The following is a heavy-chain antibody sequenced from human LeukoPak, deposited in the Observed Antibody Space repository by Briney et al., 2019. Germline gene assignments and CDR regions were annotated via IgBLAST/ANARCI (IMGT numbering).Heavy chain of an antibody. Sequence: GGSLRLSCAASGFTFSIYAMSWVRQAPGKGLEWVSAISGSGGDAYYADSVKGRFTISRDNSENTLYLQMNSLRAEDTAVYYCARGRLFTSSPAPAPFDYWGQGTLVTVSS. CDR2: ISGSGGDA. CDR3: ARGRLFTSSPAPAPFDY. CDR1: GFTFSIYA. J-gene: IGHJ4*02. D-gene: IGHD2-2*01. V-gene: IGHV3-23*01.